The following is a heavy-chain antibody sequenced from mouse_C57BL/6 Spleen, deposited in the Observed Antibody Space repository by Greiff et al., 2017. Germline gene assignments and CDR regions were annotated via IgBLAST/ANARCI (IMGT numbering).Heavy chain of an antibody. CDR2: INPGSGGT. Sequence: QVQLQQSGAELVRPGTSVKVSCKASGYAFTNYLMEWVKQRPGQGLEWIGVINPGSGGTNYNEKFKGKATLTADKSSSTAYMQLSSLTSEDSAVYVCARSFFDYWGQGTTLTVSS. CDR1: GYAFTNYL. CDR3: ARSFFDY. V-gene: IGHV1-54*01. J-gene: IGHJ2*01.